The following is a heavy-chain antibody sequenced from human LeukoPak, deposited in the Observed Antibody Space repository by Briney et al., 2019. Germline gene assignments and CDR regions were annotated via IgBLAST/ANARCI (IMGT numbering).Heavy chain of an antibody. CDR1: GYNFATYW. J-gene: IGHJ4*02. D-gene: IGHD6-13*01. V-gene: IGHV5-51*01. CDR2: IHPGDSDI. Sequence: GESLKISCKGSGYNFATYWIGWMRQMPGKGLQWMGIIHPGDSDIRYSPSFQGQVTISADKSISTAYLQWSSLKASDTAMYYCARHEQQLPAAEVDYWGQGTLVTVSS. CDR3: ARHEQQLPAAEVDY.